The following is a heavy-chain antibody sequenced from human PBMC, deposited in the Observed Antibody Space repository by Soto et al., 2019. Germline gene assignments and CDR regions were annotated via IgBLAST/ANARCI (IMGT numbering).Heavy chain of an antibody. J-gene: IGHJ4*02. CDR2: IYYSGSN. Sequence: QLQLQESGPGLVKPSETLSLTCTVSGDSGGFISSSSYHWGWIRQPPGKGLAWVGNIYYSGSNLYNPSLKSRVTISGDTSQTQFSLRLPSVTAADTAVYYCARHPPYGPLDYWGQGTLVTVSS. D-gene: IGHD4-17*01. CDR3: ARHPPYGPLDY. V-gene: IGHV4-39*01. CDR1: GDSGGFISSSSYH.